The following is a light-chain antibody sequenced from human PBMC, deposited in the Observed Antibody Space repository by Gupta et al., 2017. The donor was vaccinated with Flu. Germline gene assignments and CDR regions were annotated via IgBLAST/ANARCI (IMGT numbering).Light chain of an antibody. CDR2: EVS. Sequence: QSALTQPASVSGSTGPSIPISCTGTSSDVGGYNYVSWYQQHPGQAPKLMIYEVSNRPSGVSTRFSGSKSGNTASLTISGLQAEDEADYYCSSYTSSSTVVFGGGTKLTVL. J-gene: IGLJ2*01. CDR3: SSYTSSSTVV. CDR1: SSDVGGYNY. V-gene: IGLV2-14*01.